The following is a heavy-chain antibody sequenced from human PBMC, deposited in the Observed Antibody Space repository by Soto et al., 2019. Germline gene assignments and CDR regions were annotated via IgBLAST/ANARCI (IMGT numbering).Heavy chain of an antibody. CDR2: IYWDDDE. D-gene: IGHD2-2*01. J-gene: IGHJ4*02. CDR3: ALGSCSSADCYPNPYLDY. Sequence: QITLKESGPSLVKPTQTLTLTCTFSGFSLSTTAEGVGWIRQPPGKALECLALIYWDDDERYSPSLKSRLTITKDTSKNQVVLTMTNVDTVDTATYYCALGSCSSADCYPNPYLDYWGQGILVTVSS. CDR1: GFSLSTTAEG. V-gene: IGHV2-5*02.